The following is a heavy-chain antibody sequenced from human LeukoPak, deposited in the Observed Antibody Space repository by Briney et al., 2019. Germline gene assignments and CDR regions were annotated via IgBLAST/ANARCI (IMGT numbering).Heavy chain of an antibody. CDR2: ISGSGGST. CDR1: GFTFSSYG. Sequence: GGSLRLSCAASGFTFSSYGMSWVRQAPGKGLEWVSAISGSGGSTYYADSMKGRFTISRDNSKNTLYLQMNSLRADDTAVYYCVRESESYDSSGSTFDYWGQGTLVTVSS. J-gene: IGHJ4*02. V-gene: IGHV3-23*01. D-gene: IGHD3-22*01. CDR3: VRESESYDSSGSTFDY.